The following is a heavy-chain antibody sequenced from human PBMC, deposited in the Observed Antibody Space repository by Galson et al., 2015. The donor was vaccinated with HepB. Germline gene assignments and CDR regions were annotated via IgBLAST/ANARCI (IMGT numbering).Heavy chain of an antibody. V-gene: IGHV4-59*01. D-gene: IGHD3-10*01. Sequence: SETLSLTCTVSGGSISSYYWSWIRQPPGKGLEWIGYIYSSGSTNYNPSLKSRVTISVDTSKNQFSLKLSSVAAADTAVYYCASSAMVRGVTAFDYWGQGTLDTVSS. CDR3: ASSAMVRGVTAFDY. CDR2: IYSSGST. J-gene: IGHJ4*02. CDR1: GGSISSYY.